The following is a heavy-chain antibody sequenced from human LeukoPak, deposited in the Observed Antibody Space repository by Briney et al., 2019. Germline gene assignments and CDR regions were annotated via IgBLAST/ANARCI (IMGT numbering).Heavy chain of an antibody. CDR1: GGSFSAYY. Sequence: SETLSLTCAVYGGSFSAYYWSWIRQPPGKGLEWIGEINHSGSTNYNPSLKSRVTISVDTSKNQFSLKLSSVTAADTAVYYCARGAPYYYGSGSTFDYWGQGTLVTVSS. CDR3: ARGAPYYYGSGSTFDY. CDR2: INHSGST. V-gene: IGHV4-34*01. J-gene: IGHJ4*02. D-gene: IGHD3-10*01.